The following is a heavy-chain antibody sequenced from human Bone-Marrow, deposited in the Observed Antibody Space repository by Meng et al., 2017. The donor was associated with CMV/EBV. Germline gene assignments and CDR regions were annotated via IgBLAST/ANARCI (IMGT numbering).Heavy chain of an antibody. V-gene: IGHV1-46*01. D-gene: IGHD3-3*01. CDR1: GYTFTSYY. CDR3: ARDRVIGYYDFWSGLDAFDI. Sequence: ASVKVSCKASGYTFTSYYMHWVRQAPGQGLEWMGIINPSGGSTSYAQKFQGRVTMTRYTSTSTVYMELSSLRSEDTAVYYCARDRVIGYYDFWSGLDAFDIWGQGTMVSVSS. J-gene: IGHJ3*02. CDR2: INPSGGST.